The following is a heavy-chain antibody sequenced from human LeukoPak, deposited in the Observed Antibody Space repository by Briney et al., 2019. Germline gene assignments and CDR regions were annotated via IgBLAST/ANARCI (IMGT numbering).Heavy chain of an antibody. V-gene: IGHV1-8*01. CDR2: MNPNSGNT. D-gene: IGHD3-10*01. Sequence: ASVKVSCKASGYTFTSYDINWVRQATGQGLEWMGWMNPNSGNTGYAQKFQGRVTMTRNTSMNTAYMELSSLRSEDTAVYSCARNPAMVRGARYYYMDVWGKGTTVTVSS. J-gene: IGHJ6*03. CDR3: ARNPAMVRGARYYYMDV. CDR1: GYTFTSYD.